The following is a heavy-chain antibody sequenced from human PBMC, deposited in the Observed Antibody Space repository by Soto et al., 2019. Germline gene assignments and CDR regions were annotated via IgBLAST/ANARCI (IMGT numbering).Heavy chain of an antibody. CDR2: IIPIFGTA. D-gene: IGHD2-15*01. J-gene: IGHJ4*02. Sequence: QVQLVQSGAEVKKPGSSVKVSCKASGGTFSSYAISWVRQAPGQGLEWMGGIIPIFGTANYAQKFQGRVTITADESTSTAYMKLSSLRSEDTAVYYCARDRGLAATSPFDYWGQGTLVTVSS. V-gene: IGHV1-69*12. CDR3: ARDRGLAATSPFDY. CDR1: GGTFSSYA.